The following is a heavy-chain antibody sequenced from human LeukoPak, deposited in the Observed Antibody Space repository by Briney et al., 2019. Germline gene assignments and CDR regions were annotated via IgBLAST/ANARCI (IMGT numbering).Heavy chain of an antibody. D-gene: IGHD2-2*01. CDR1: GFTFSTYS. CDR2: ISNSGRTI. J-gene: IGHJ6*03. Sequence: GGSLRLSCAASGFTFSTYSMNWVRQAPGKGLEWVSYISNSGRTIYYADSVRGRFTISRDSAKNSLYLQMNSLRAEDTAVYYCASVPAATDYYYYYMDVWGKGTTVTVSS. CDR3: ASVPAATDYYYYYMDV. V-gene: IGHV3-48*04.